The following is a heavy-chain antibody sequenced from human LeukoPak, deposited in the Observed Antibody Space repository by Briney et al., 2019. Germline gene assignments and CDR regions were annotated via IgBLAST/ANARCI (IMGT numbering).Heavy chain of an antibody. V-gene: IGHV4-61*03. J-gene: IGHJ4*02. CDR3: ARSQNYYGSGDY. CDR1: GDFVSNENYY. CDR2: IYYTGKT. Sequence: PSETLSLTCTVSGDFVSNENYYWSWLRQLPGKALEWIGYIYYTGKTYYNPSLEGRVTILVDTSRNHFSVKLSSVTAADTAVYYCARSQNYYGSGDYWSREPWSPSPQ. D-gene: IGHD3-10*01.